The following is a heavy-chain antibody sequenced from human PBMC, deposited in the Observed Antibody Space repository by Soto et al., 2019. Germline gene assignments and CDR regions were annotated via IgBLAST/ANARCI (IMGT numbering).Heavy chain of an antibody. CDR3: AREHPGIAVAGTRLFDY. Sequence: SVKVSFKPSGGTFNSYAISWVRQAPGQGLEWMGTIIPIFDTTKYSQKFQGRLSITADISTYTAYMELSSLRSEDSAVYYCAREHPGIAVAGTRLFDYWG. D-gene: IGHD6-19*01. CDR1: GGTFNSYA. CDR2: IIPIFDTT. V-gene: IGHV1-69*06. J-gene: IGHJ4*01.